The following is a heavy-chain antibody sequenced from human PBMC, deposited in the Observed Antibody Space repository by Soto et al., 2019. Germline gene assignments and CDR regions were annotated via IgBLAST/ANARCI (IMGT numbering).Heavy chain of an antibody. CDR3: ATGLSCSSTSCYSGGWFDP. V-gene: IGHV1-8*01. Sequence: ASVKVSCKASGYTFTSYDINWVRQATGQGLEWMGWMIPNSVNTGYAQKFQGRVTMTRNTSISTAYMELSSLRSEDTAVYYCATGLSCSSTSCYSGGWFDPWGQGTLVTVSS. D-gene: IGHD2-2*01. J-gene: IGHJ5*01. CDR1: GYTFTSYD. CDR2: MIPNSVNT.